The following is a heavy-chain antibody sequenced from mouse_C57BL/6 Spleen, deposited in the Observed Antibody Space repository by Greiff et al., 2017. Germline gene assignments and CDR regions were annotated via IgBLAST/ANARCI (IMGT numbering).Heavy chain of an antibody. CDR3: ARGGYDGYSYFDY. J-gene: IGHJ2*01. V-gene: IGHV1-80*01. Sequence: VQLQQSGAELVKPGASVKISCKASGYAFSSYWMNWVKQRPGKGLEWIGQIYPGDGDTNYNGKFKGKATLTADKSSSTAYMQLSSLTSEDSAVYFCARGGYDGYSYFDYWGQGTTLTVSS. CDR2: IYPGDGDT. D-gene: IGHD2-3*01. CDR1: GYAFSSYW.